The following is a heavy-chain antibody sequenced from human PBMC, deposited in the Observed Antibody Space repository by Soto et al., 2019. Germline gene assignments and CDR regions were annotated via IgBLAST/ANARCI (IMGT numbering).Heavy chain of an antibody. CDR2: INPSGDST. J-gene: IGHJ5*02. CDR3: ARDNSHHTTWWLDP. Sequence: ASVKVSCKASGFTFINYYMHWVRQAPGQGLEWMGVINPSGDSTNYAQKFQGRVTMTRDTSTSTVYMDLSSLRSEDTAVYYCARDNSHHTTWWLDPWGQGSLVTVSS. CDR1: GFTFINYY. D-gene: IGHD4-17*01. V-gene: IGHV1-46*01.